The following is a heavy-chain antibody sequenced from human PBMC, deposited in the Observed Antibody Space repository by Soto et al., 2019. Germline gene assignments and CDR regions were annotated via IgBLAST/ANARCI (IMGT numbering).Heavy chain of an antibody. CDR2: ISGSGGST. CDR1: GFTFSSYA. D-gene: IGHD4-17*01. CDR3: AKGDTVTTGYYYYMDV. Sequence: EVQLLESGGGLVQPGGSLRLSCAASGFTFSSYAMSWVRQAPGKGLEWVSAISGSGGSTYYADSVKGRFTISRDNSKNTLYLQMSSLRAEDTAVYYCAKGDTVTTGYYYYMDVWGKGTTVTVSS. V-gene: IGHV3-23*01. J-gene: IGHJ6*03.